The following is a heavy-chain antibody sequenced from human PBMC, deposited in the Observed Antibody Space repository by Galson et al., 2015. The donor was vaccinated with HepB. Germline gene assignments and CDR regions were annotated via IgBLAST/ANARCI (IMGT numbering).Heavy chain of an antibody. Sequence: PRLSCAVSGLIFDRESMHWVRQAPGKGLEWVAAISHDGRNKFYSASVKGRFTVARDNSKNTLYLQMNTLRGDDTALYYCARANGYFLVDFDYWGQGARVTVSS. V-gene: IGHV3-30*04. CDR3: ARANGYFLVDFDY. CDR2: ISHDGRNK. D-gene: IGHD5-18*01. CDR1: GLIFDRES. J-gene: IGHJ4*02.